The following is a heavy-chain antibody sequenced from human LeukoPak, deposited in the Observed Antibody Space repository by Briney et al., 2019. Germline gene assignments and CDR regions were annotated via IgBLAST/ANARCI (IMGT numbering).Heavy chain of an antibody. CDR1: GINFNSYS. Sequence: GGSLRLSCAASGINFNSYSMNWVRQAPGKGLEWVSSISSSSSYIYYADSVKGRFTTSRDNAKNSLYLQMNSLRAEDTAVYYCAGTPIVLMVYAIAGGGLHYMDVWGKGTTVTVSS. D-gene: IGHD2-8*01. V-gene: IGHV3-21*01. CDR2: ISSSSSYI. J-gene: IGHJ6*03. CDR3: AGTPIVLMVYAIAGGGLHYMDV.